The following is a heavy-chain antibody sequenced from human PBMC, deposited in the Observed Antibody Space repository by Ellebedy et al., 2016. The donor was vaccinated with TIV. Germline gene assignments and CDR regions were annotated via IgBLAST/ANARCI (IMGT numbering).Heavy chain of an antibody. CDR2: ISGYDGST. CDR1: GFTFSSFA. J-gene: IGHJ4*02. D-gene: IGHD5-24*01. V-gene: IGHV3-23*01. CDR3: AKVTTENPRWIVFDY. Sequence: GGSLRLXXAASGFTFSSFAMNWVRQAPGKGLEWVSGISGYDGSTYYADSVKGRFTIFRDNSKSTLYLQMNSLRVEDTAVYYCAKVTTENPRWIVFDYWGQGALVTVSS.